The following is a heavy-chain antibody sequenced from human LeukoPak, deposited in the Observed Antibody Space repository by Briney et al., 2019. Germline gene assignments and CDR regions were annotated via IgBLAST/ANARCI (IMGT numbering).Heavy chain of an antibody. V-gene: IGHV3-74*01. CDR1: GFTFSSHW. CDR2: VNGPGDWT. D-gene: IGHD6-25*01. J-gene: IGHJ3*01. Sequence: GGSLRLSCAASGFTFSSHWMPWVRQAPGEGLVWVSRVNGPGDWTHYADSVRGRFIISRDNAENTISLQMNNLRAEDTAVYFCAREVFEGQRQSDAFDVWGQGTMVTVSS. CDR3: AREVFEGQRQSDAFDV.